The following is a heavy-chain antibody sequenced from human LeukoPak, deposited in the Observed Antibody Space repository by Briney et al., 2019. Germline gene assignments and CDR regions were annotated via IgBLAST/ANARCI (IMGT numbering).Heavy chain of an antibody. V-gene: IGHV1-2*02. Sequence: ASVKVSCKASGYTFTSCDINWVRQAPGQGLEWMGWINPNSGGTNYAQKFQGRVTMTRDTSISTAYMELSRLRSDDTAVYYCARGGSIAVAGTPWYYYYMDVWGKGTTVTISS. CDR2: INPNSGGT. CDR1: GYTFTSCD. D-gene: IGHD6-19*01. CDR3: ARGGSIAVAGTPWYYYYMDV. J-gene: IGHJ6*03.